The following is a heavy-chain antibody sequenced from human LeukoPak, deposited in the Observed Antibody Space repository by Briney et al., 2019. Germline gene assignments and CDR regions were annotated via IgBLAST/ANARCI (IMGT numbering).Heavy chain of an antibody. CDR3: ARDTLPITYYYGMDV. D-gene: IGHD5-12*01. J-gene: IGHJ6*02. CDR2: ISSSSSYI. V-gene: IGHV3-21*01. CDR1: GFTFSSYS. Sequence: GGSLRLSCAASGFTFSSYSMNWVRQAPGKGLEWVSSISSSSSYIYYADSVKGRFTISRDNAKNSLYLQMNSLRAEDTAVYYCARDTLPITYYYGMDVWGQGTTVTVSS.